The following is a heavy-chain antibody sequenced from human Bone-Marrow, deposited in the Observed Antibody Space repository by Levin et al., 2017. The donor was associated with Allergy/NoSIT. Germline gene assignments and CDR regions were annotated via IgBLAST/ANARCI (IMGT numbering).Heavy chain of an antibody. Sequence: SETLSLTCTVSGGSISSSSYYWGWIRQPPGKGLEWIGSIYYSGSTYYNPSLKSRVTISVDTSKNQFSLKLSSVTAADTAVYYCARVMKWELLCGIRDWYFDLWGRGTLVTVSS. V-gene: IGHV4-39*07. J-gene: IGHJ2*01. CDR3: ARVMKWELLCGIRDWYFDL. CDR2: IYYSGST. D-gene: IGHD1-26*01. CDR1: GGSISSSSYY.